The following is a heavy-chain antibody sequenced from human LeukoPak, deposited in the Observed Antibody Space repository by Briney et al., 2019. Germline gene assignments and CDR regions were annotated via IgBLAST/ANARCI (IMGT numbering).Heavy chain of an antibody. CDR3: ATVGYCSGGSCYGPYYFDY. CDR1: GYTLTELS. CDR2: FDPEDGET. V-gene: IGHV1-24*01. J-gene: IGHJ4*02. D-gene: IGHD2-15*01. Sequence: ASVKVSCKVSGYTLTELSMHWVRQAPGKGLEWMGGFDPEDGETIYAQKFQGRVTMTEDTSTDTAYMELSSPRSEDTAVYYCATVGYCSGGSCYGPYYFDYWGQGTLVTVSS.